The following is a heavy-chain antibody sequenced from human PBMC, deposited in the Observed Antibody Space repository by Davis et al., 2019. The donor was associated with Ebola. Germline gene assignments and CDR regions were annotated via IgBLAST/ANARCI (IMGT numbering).Heavy chain of an antibody. Sequence: MPSETLSLTCTVSGGSVSSGSYYWSWIRQPPGKGLEWIGYIYYSGSTNYNPSLKSRVTISVDTSKNQFSLKLSSVTAADTAVYYCARRKAAAGSNWFDPWGQGTLVTVSS. CDR1: GGSVSSGSYY. D-gene: IGHD6-13*01. CDR3: ARRKAAAGSNWFDP. J-gene: IGHJ5*02. CDR2: IYYSGST. V-gene: IGHV4-61*01.